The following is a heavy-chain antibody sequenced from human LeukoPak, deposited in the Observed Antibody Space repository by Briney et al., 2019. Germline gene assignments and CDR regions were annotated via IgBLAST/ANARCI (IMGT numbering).Heavy chain of an antibody. V-gene: IGHV4-30-2*01. CDR3: ATANRYSGSYYAY. D-gene: IGHD1-26*01. J-gene: IGHJ4*02. CDR2: IYHSGST. Sequence: SQTLSLTCAVSGGSISSGGYSWGWIRQPPGKGLEWIGYIYHSGSTYYNPSLKSRVTISVDRSKNQFSLKLSSVTAADTAVYYCATANRYSGSYYAYWGQGTLVTVSS. CDR1: GGSISSGGYS.